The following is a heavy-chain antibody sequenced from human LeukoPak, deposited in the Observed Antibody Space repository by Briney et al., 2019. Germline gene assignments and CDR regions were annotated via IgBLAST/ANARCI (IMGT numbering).Heavy chain of an antibody. J-gene: IGHJ5*02. CDR2: IYYTGNT. CDR3: ARGPKYNWFDP. CDR1: GDSITGYY. V-gene: IGHV4-39*07. Sequence: SETLSLTCSVSGDSITGYYWGWIRQPPGKGLEWIGNIYYTGNTYYNSSLKSRVTMSVDTSKDQFSLKLSSVTAADTAVYYCARGPKYNWFDPWGQGTLVTVSS.